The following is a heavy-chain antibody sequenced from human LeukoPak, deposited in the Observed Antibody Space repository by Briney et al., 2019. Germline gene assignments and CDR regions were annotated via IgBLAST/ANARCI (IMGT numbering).Heavy chain of an antibody. V-gene: IGHV3-23*01. D-gene: IGHD6-6*01. Sequence: GGSLRLSCAASEFPFRNYAMSWVRQAPGKGLEWVSAITDSGGNTYHADSVKGRFTISRDNSKNTLFLQMYSLRVEDTAVYYCAKGSSSSRPYCFDYWGQGTLVTVSS. CDR3: AKGSSSSRPYCFDY. CDR1: EFPFRNYA. CDR2: ITDSGGNT. J-gene: IGHJ4*02.